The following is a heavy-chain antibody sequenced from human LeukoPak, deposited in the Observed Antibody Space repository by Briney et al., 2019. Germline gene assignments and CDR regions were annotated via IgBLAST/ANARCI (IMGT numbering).Heavy chain of an antibody. Sequence: GGPLRLSCAASGFTFSSYAMHWVRQAPGKGLEGVAVISYDGSNKYYADSVKGRFTISRDNSKNTLYLQMNSLRAEDTAVYYCAREGHSSDWYYFDYWGQGTLVTVSS. CDR2: ISYDGSNK. CDR3: AREGHSSDWYYFDY. D-gene: IGHD6-19*01. CDR1: GFTFSSYA. V-gene: IGHV3-30-3*01. J-gene: IGHJ4*02.